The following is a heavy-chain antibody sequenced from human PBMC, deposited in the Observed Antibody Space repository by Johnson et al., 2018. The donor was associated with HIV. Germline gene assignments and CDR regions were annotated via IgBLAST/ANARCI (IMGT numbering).Heavy chain of an antibody. Sequence: MLLVESGGGVVQPGRSLRLSCAASGFAFSSYAMHWVRQAPGKGLEWVSGINWNGGSTDYADSVKGRFTISRDNAENSLYLQMNSLRAEDTALYYCARATHYYDSSGYYIDAFDIWGQGTMVTVSS. CDR2: INWNGGST. CDR1: GFAFSSYA. CDR3: ARATHYYDSSGYYIDAFDI. V-gene: IGHV3-20*04. J-gene: IGHJ3*02. D-gene: IGHD3-22*01.